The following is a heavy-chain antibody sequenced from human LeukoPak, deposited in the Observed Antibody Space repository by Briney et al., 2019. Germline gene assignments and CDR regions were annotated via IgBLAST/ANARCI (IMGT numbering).Heavy chain of an antibody. J-gene: IGHJ6*03. Sequence: ASVKVSCKASGYTFSGYYMHWVRQAPGQGLEWMGWISPKSGGTNEAQKFHDRVTMTEDTSTDTAYMELSSLRSEDTAVYYCATRGIGPDIILSNYYYMDVWGKGTTVTISS. D-gene: IGHD3-10*01. CDR1: GYTFSGYY. CDR2: ISPKSGGT. V-gene: IGHV1-2*02. CDR3: ATRGIGPDIILSNYYYMDV.